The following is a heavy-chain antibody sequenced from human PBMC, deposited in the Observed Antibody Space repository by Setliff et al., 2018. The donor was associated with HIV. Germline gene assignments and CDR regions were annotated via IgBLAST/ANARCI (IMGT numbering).Heavy chain of an antibody. CDR2: INPNNGGT. CDR3: ARVRYCSGGSCYGGEYWFDP. D-gene: IGHD2-15*01. J-gene: IGHJ5*02. CDR1: GYTFTGYY. V-gene: IGHV1-2*02. Sequence: GASVKVSCKASGYTFTGYYMHWVRQAPGQGLEWMGWINPNNGGTTYAQKFQGRVTMTRDTSISTAYMEVSRLRSDDTAVYYCARVRYCSGGSCYGGEYWFDPWGQGTLVTVSS.